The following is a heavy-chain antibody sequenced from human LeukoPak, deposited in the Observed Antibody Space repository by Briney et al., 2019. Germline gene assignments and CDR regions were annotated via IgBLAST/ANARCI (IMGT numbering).Heavy chain of an antibody. CDR1: GFTFSSYW. D-gene: IGHD2-8*01. J-gene: IGHJ5*02. V-gene: IGHV3-7*01. Sequence: GGSLRLSCAASGFTFSSYWMSWVRQAPGKGLEWVANIKQDGSEKYYVDSVKGRFTISRDNAKNSLYLQMNSLRAEDTAVYYCARLAGDIVLMVSDNWFDPWGQGTLVTVSS. CDR2: IKQDGSEK. CDR3: ARLAGDIVLMVSDNWFDP.